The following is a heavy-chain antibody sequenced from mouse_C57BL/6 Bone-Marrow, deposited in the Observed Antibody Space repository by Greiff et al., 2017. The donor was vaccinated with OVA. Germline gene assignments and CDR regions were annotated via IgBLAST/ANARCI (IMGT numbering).Heavy chain of an antibody. CDR3: ARDYGSSHYYAMDY. CDR1: GYTFPSYW. Sequence: QVQLQQSGAELVKPGASVKLSCKASGYTFPSYWMHWVKQRPGQGLEWIGMIHPNSGSTNYHEKFKSKATLTVDKSSSTAYMQLSSLTSEDSAVYSCARDYGSSHYYAMDYWGQGTSVTVSS. CDR2: IHPNSGST. V-gene: IGHV1-64*01. J-gene: IGHJ4*01. D-gene: IGHD1-1*01.